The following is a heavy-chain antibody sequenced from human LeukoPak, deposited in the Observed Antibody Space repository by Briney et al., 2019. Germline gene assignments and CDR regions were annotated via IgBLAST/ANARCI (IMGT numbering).Heavy chain of an antibody. Sequence: GGSLRLSCAASGFTFSSYAMHWVRQAPGKGLEWVAVISYDGSDKYYAGSVKGRFTISRDNAKNSLSLQMSSLRAEDTAVYYCARVNPQRPDCSSTSCFVDAFDIWGQGTMVTVSS. J-gene: IGHJ3*02. CDR3: ARVNPQRPDCSSTSCFVDAFDI. V-gene: IGHV3-30-3*01. CDR1: GFTFSSYA. CDR2: ISYDGSDK. D-gene: IGHD2-2*01.